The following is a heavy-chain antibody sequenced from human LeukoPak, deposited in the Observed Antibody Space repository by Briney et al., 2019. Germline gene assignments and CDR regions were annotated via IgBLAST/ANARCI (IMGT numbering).Heavy chain of an antibody. J-gene: IGHJ4*02. Sequence: SETLSLTCTVSGGSISSSSYYWGWIRQPPGKGLEWIGSIYYSGSTYYNPSLKSRVTISVDTSKNQFSLKLSSVTAADTAVYYCARAKDVSPFDYWGQGTLVTVSS. D-gene: IGHD3-16*02. CDR2: IYYSGST. CDR3: ARAKDVSPFDY. CDR1: GGSISSSSYY. V-gene: IGHV4-39*07.